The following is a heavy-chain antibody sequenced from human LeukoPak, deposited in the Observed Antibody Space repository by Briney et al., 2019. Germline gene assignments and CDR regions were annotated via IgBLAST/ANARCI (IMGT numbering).Heavy chain of an antibody. CDR1: GGSISSYY. CDR3: ARHDSYGWYYFGY. J-gene: IGHJ4*01. CDR2: IYTSGST. V-gene: IGHV4-4*07. Sequence: PSETLSLTCTASGGSISSYYWSWIRQPAGKGLEWIGRIYTSGSTNYNPPLKSRVTMAVDPSKNQFSLKRSSVTAADTAVYYCARHDSYGWYYFGYSGHGELFTVSS. D-gene: IGHD5-18*01.